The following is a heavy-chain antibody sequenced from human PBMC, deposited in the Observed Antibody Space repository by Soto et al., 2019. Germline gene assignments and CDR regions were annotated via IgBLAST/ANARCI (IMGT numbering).Heavy chain of an antibody. CDR2: ISYDGINK. D-gene: IGHD2-15*01. J-gene: IGHJ3*01. Sequence: QVQLVESGGGVVQPGRSLRLSCAASGFTFSTYNMHWVRQAPGKGLEWVAVISYDGINKYYGDSVKGRFTISRDKSKNTVYLQMKSVRTADTAVYYCAKVEDWWYYFEVWG. CDR1: GFTFSTYN. V-gene: IGHV3-30*18. CDR3: AKVEDWWYYFEV.